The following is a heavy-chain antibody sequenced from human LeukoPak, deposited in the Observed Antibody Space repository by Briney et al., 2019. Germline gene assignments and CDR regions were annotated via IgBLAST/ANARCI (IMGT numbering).Heavy chain of an antibody. CDR3: ARGPYYYGSGRTDAFDF. V-gene: IGHV1-2*02. D-gene: IGHD3-10*01. J-gene: IGHJ3*01. Sequence: ASVKVSCKASGYTFTGYYMHWVRQAPGQGLEWMGWINCNSGGTNYAQKFQGRVTMTRDTSISTAYMELSRLTSDDTAIYYCARGPYYYGSGRTDAFDFWGQGTMVTVSS. CDR2: INCNSGGT. CDR1: GYTFTGYY.